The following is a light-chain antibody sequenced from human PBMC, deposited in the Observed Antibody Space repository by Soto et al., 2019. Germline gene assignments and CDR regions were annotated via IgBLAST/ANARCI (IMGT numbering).Light chain of an antibody. CDR1: SPNIGNNY. Sequence: QSVLTQPPSVSAAPGQKVTISCSGTSPNIGNNYVSWYQHFPGTAPKLLIYEDNKRPSEIPDRFSGSKSGTSATLGITGLQTGDEADYYCGTWDNSLSIYVFATGTKLTVL. V-gene: IGLV1-51*02. CDR2: EDN. J-gene: IGLJ1*01. CDR3: GTWDNSLSIYV.